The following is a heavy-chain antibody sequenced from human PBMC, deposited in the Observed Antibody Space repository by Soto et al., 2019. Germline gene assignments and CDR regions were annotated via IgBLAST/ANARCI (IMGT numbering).Heavy chain of an antibody. D-gene: IGHD3-10*01. Sequence: EVQLMESGGGLVQPGGSLRLSCAASGFTFSSYEMNWVRQAPGKGLEWVSYISSSGSTIYYADSVKGRFTISRDNAKNSLYLQMNSLRAEDTAVYYCARYGVTMVRGVLPYYGMDVWGQGTTVTVSS. CDR2: ISSSGSTI. CDR1: GFTFSSYE. CDR3: ARYGVTMVRGVLPYYGMDV. V-gene: IGHV3-48*03. J-gene: IGHJ6*02.